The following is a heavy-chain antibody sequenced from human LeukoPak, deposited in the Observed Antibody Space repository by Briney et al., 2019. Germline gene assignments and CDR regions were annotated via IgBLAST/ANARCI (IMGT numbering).Heavy chain of an antibody. J-gene: IGHJ5*02. D-gene: IGHD3-3*01. V-gene: IGHV1-18*01. CDR2: INAYSGNT. CDR3: ARVWYIPVVDLRGYYHVNWFDP. Sequence: ASVKVSCKASGYTFTSYGISWVRQAPGQGLEWMGWINAYSGNTNYAQKLQGRVTMTTDTSTSTAYMELRSLRSDDTAVYYCARVWYIPVVDLRGYYHVNWFDPWGQGTLVTVSS. CDR1: GYTFTSYG.